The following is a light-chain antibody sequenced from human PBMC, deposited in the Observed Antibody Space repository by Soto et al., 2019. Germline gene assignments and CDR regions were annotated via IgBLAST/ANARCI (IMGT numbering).Light chain of an antibody. Sequence: QSVLTQPPSASGTPGQRVTISCSGSSSNIGSNYVFWYQQLPGTAPKPLIYRNNQRPSGVPDRFSGSKSGTSASLAISGLRSEDEADYYCAAWDDSLRGPVFGGGTQLTVL. CDR1: SSNIGSNY. J-gene: IGLJ7*01. V-gene: IGLV1-47*01. CDR2: RNN. CDR3: AAWDDSLRGPV.